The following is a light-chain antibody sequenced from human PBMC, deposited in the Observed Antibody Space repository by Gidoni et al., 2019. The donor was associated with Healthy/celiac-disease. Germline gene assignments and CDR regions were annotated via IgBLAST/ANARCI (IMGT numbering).Light chain of an antibody. CDR3: SSYTSSSTYVV. J-gene: IGLJ2*01. V-gene: IGLV2-14*01. CDR1: SSDVGGYNY. Sequence: QSALTQPASVSGSPGQSITIYCTGTSSDVGGYNYVSWYQQHPGKVPKLMIYEVSNRPSGVSNRFSGSKSGNTASLTISGLQAEDEADYYCSSYTSSSTYVVFGGGTKLTVL. CDR2: EVS.